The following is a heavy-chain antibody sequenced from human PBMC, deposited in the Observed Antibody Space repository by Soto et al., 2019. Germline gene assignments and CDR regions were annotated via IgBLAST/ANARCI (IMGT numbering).Heavy chain of an antibody. CDR3: SSLRGSGAGSEGYGMDV. Sequence: RSSLKVPCKASGYTFTSYGISWLRQAHGRGLEWMGWISASTGNTNNAQKLQGRVTMTTDTSTSTAYMELRSLRSDDTAVYYCSSLRGSGAGSEGYGMDVWG. J-gene: IGHJ6*04. D-gene: IGHD6-13*01. V-gene: IGHV1-18*04. CDR2: ISASTGNT. CDR1: GYTFTSYG.